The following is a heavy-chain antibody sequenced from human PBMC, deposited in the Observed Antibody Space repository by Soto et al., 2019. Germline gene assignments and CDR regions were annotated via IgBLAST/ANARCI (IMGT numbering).Heavy chain of an antibody. D-gene: IGHD3-3*01. CDR2: ISYDGSNK. CDR1: GFTFSSYW. CDR3: ARDQAYYDFWSGYYPYYYYYGMDV. Sequence: VQLVESGGGLVQPGGSLRLSCAASGFTFSSYWMSWVRQAPGKGLEWVAVISYDGSNKYYADSVKGRFTISRDNSKNTLYLQMNSLRAEDTAVYYCARDQAYYDFWSGYYPYYYYYGMDVWGQGTTVTVSS. V-gene: IGHV3-30-3*01. J-gene: IGHJ6*02.